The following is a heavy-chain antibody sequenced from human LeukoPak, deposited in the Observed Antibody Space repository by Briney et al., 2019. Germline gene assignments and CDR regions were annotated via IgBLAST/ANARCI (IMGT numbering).Heavy chain of an antibody. CDR2: ISSSSSYI. V-gene: IGHV3-21*01. D-gene: IGHD5-18*01. CDR3: ARVHYVDTAMVTDRPFDY. J-gene: IGHJ4*02. Sequence: GGSLRLSCAASGFTFSSYSMNWVRQAPGKGLEWVSSISSSSSYIYYADSVKGRFTISRDNAKNSLYLQMNSLRAEDTVVYYCARVHYVDTAMVTDRPFDYWGQGTLVTVSS. CDR1: GFTFSSYS.